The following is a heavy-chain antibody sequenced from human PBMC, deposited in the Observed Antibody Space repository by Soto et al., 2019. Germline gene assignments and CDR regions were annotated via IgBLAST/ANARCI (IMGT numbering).Heavy chain of an antibody. J-gene: IGHJ4*02. CDR3: ARGLGGYSGSYYGLYYFDY. D-gene: IGHD1-26*01. CDR2: INHSGST. V-gene: IGHV4-34*01. CDR1: GGSFSGYY. Sequence: ASETLSLTCAVYGGSFSGYYWSWIRQPPGKGLEWIGEINHSGSTNYNPSLKSRVTISVDTSKNQFSLKLSSVTAADTAVYYCARGLGGYSGSYYGLYYFDYWGQGTLVTV.